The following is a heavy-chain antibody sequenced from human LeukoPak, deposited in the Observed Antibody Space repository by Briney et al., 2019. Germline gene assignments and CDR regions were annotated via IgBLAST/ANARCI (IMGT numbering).Heavy chain of an antibody. CDR3: AKRPSYDSSRLYYFDY. V-gene: IGHV3-23*01. D-gene: IGHD3-22*01. CDR2: ISGFSGST. CDR1: GFTFSSSV. Sequence: PGGSLRLSCAASGFTFSSSVLSWVRQAPGKGLEWVSTISGFSGSTYYADSVKGRFTISRDNSKNTLYLQMNSLRAEDTAVYYCAKRPSYDSSRLYYFDYWGQGTLVTVSS. J-gene: IGHJ4*02.